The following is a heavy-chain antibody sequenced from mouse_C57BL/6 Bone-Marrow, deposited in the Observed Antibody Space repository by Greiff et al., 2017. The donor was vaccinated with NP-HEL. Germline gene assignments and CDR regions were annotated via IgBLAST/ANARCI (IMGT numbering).Heavy chain of an antibody. D-gene: IGHD2-3*01. V-gene: IGHV1-18*01. CDR3: ARGWLLYYAMDY. Sequence: VQLQQSGPELVKPGASVKIPCKASGYTFTDYNMDWVKQSHGKSLEWIGDINPNNGGTIYNQKFKGKATLTVDTSSSTAYMELRSLTSEDTAVYYCARGWLLYYAMDYWGQGTSVTVSS. CDR2: INPNNGGT. CDR1: GYTFTDYN. J-gene: IGHJ4*01.